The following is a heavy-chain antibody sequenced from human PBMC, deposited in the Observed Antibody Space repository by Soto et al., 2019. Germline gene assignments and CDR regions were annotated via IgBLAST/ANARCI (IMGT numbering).Heavy chain of an antibody. CDR1: GFTLSSYG. CDR2: VWYDGSNK. Sequence: QVLLVESGGGVVQPGRYLRLSCAASGFTLSSYGMHWVRQAPGKGLEWEAVVWYDGSNKYYADSVKGRFTISRDNSKRTLYLQMNSLRAEDTSVYYCAREKGQWLNKGCYFDYGGQGTLVTVSS. J-gene: IGHJ4*02. D-gene: IGHD6-19*01. V-gene: IGHV3-33*01. CDR3: AREKGQWLNKGCYFDY.